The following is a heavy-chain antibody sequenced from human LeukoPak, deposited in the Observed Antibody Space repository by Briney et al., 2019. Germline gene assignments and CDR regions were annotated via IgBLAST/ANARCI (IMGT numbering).Heavy chain of an antibody. J-gene: IGHJ4*02. CDR3: ATTHDSSGYYYFDY. D-gene: IGHD3-22*01. V-gene: IGHV4-38-2*02. CDR2: IYHSGST. CDR1: GYSISSGYY. Sequence: SETLSLTCTVSGYSISSGYYWGWIRQPPGKGLEWIGSIYHSGSTYYNPSLKSRVTISVDTSKNQFSLKLSSVTAADTAVYYCATTHDSSGYYYFDYWGQGTLVTVSS.